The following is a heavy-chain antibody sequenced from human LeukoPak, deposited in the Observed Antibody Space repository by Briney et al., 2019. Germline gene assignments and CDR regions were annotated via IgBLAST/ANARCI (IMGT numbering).Heavy chain of an antibody. Sequence: SETLSLTCAVYGGSFSGYYWSWIRQPPGKGLEWIGEINHSGSTNYNSSLKSRVTISVDTSKNQFSLKLSSVTAADTAVYYCARFPRYRYGDYGDYWGQGTLVTVSS. CDR3: ARFPRYRYGDYGDY. D-gene: IGHD4-17*01. J-gene: IGHJ4*02. CDR1: GGSFSGYY. V-gene: IGHV4-34*01. CDR2: INHSGST.